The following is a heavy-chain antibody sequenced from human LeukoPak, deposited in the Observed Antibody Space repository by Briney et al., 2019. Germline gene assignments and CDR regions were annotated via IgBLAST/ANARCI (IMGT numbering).Heavy chain of an antibody. CDR2: ISHSGST. CDR3: ARRPPRPRYSSGWYGYNWFDP. Sequence: SETLSLTCTVSGASINNYYWSWIRQSPEKGLEWIGYISHSGSTHYNPSLKSRITISVDTSKIHFSLNLTSVTAADTAVYYCARRPPRPRYSSGWYGYNWFDPWGQGTLVTVSS. CDR1: GASINNYY. V-gene: IGHV4-59*12. D-gene: IGHD6-19*01. J-gene: IGHJ5*02.